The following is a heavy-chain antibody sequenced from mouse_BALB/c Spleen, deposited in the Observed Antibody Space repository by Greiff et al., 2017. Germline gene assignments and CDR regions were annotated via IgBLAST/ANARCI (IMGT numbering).Heavy chain of an antibody. CDR1: GYAFSSYW. Sequence: QVQLQQSGAELVRPGSSVKISCKASGYAFSSYWMNWVKQRPGQGLEWIGQIYPGDGDTNYNGKFKGKATLTADKSSSTAYMQLSSLTSEDSAVYFCARNYRYVYAMDYWGQGTSVTFSS. V-gene: IGHV1-80*01. D-gene: IGHD2-14*01. CDR2: IYPGDGDT. CDR3: ARNYRYVYAMDY. J-gene: IGHJ4*01.